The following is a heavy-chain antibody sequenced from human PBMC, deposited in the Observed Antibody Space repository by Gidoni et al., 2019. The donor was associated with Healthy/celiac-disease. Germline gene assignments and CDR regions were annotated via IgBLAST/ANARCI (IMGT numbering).Heavy chain of an antibody. CDR3: ARLSDCSSTSCYGSEAFDI. J-gene: IGHJ3*02. D-gene: IGHD2-2*01. V-gene: IGHV4-59*08. Sequence: QLQLQKPGPGLVMPWENRSLTRTGPGVSISIYYWSWVRQPPGQGLEWMGYIYYSGSTNYNPSRKSGITISVDTSKNQFSLKLSSVTAADTAVYYCARLSDCSSTSCYGSEAFDIWGQGTMVTVSS. CDR1: GVSISIYY. CDR2: IYYSGST.